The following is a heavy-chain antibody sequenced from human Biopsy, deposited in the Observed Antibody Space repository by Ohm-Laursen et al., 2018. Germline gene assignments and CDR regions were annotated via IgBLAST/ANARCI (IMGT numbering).Heavy chain of an antibody. CDR1: GGTFSNYG. V-gene: IGHV1-69*06. J-gene: IGHJ1*01. CDR3: ATKLTGYFHH. CDR2: NIPILGTG. D-gene: IGHD3-9*01. Sequence: VASVKVSCKAPGGTFSNYGVNWVRQAPGQGLEWLGGNIPILGTGNYAQKFQDRVTVAADTSTSTATTELRSLRSDDTAVYYCATKLTGYFHHWGQGTLVTVSS.